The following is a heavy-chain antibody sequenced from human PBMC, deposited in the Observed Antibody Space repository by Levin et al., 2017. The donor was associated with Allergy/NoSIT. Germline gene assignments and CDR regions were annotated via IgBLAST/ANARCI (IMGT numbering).Heavy chain of an antibody. CDR3: ASAPSARSYSSGWYVY. Sequence: GGSLRLSCAASGFTFSSYSMNWVRQAPGKGLEWVSSISSSSSYIYYADSVKGRFTISRDNAKNSLYLQMNSLRAEDTAVYYCASAPSARSYSSGWYVYWGQGTLVTVSS. V-gene: IGHV3-21*01. CDR2: ISSSSSYI. CDR1: GFTFSSYS. J-gene: IGHJ4*02. D-gene: IGHD6-19*01.